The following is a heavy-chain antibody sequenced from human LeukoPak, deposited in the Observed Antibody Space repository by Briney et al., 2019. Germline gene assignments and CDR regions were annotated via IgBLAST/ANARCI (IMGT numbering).Heavy chain of an antibody. CDR1: GFTVTRNY. J-gene: IGHJ6*02. V-gene: IGHV3-66*01. CDR3: ATRGLSGYYYGMDV. D-gene: IGHD3/OR15-3a*01. CDR2: ITSAGAT. Sequence: GGSLRLSCAASGFTVTRNYMSWARLAPGKGLEWVSIITSAGATHYSTSVKGRFTISRDSSKNTVYLEMNSLRAEDTAVHYCATRGLSGYYYGMDVWGQGTTVTVSS.